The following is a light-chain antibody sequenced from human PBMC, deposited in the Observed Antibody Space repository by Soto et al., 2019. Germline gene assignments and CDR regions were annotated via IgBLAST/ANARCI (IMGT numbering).Light chain of an antibody. J-gene: IGKJ4*01. CDR2: SAS. CDR3: QQHNYY. V-gene: IGKV1-9*01. CDR1: QGIRSY. Sequence: DIQLTQSPSFLSASVGDRVTITCRASQGIRSYLAWYQQKAGKAPKLLIYSASNLKSGVPSRFSGSGSGTEFTLTISSVQPEDFATYYCQQHNYYFGGGTKVEIK.